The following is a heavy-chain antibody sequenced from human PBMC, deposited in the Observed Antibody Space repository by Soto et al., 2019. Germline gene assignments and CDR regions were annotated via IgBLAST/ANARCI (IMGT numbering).Heavy chain of an antibody. Sequence: GGSLRLSCAASGFTFSHYAMSWVRQAPGKGLQWVSTISGGGASAYYADSVKGRFIISRDNSKNTLSLQMKSLRVDDTAVYYCAKGGCSGGSFYPFDYWGQGTLVTVSS. V-gene: IGHV3-23*01. J-gene: IGHJ4*02. CDR1: GFTFSHYA. CDR2: ISGGGASA. D-gene: IGHD2-15*01. CDR3: AKGGCSGGSFYPFDY.